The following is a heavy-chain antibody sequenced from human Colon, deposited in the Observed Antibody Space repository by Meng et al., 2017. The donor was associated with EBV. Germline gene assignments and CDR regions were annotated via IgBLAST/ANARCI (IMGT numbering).Heavy chain of an antibody. Sequence: QVQLQQWGAGLLKPSETLSLTSAVFGGSFSGYYWTWIRQPPGKGLEWIGEINHSGSTNYNPSPKSRVTISVDTSKNQFSLKVTSVTAADTAVYYCARYRLQNDYGDQLYYFDYLGQGSLVTVSS. CDR3: ARYRLQNDYGDQLYYFDY. D-gene: IGHD4-17*01. CDR1: GGSFSGYY. CDR2: INHSGST. V-gene: IGHV4-34*01. J-gene: IGHJ4*02.